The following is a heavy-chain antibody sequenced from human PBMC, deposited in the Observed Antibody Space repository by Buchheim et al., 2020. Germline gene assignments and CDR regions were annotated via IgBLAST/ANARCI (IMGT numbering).Heavy chain of an antibody. CDR1: GGSFSGYY. CDR2: INHSGST. V-gene: IGHV4-34*01. J-gene: IGHJ6*02. Sequence: QVQLQQWGAGLLKPSETLSLTCAVYGGSFSGYYWSWSRQPPGKGLEWIGEINHSGSTNYNPSLKSRVTISVDTSKNQFSLQLSYVTAADTAVYYCARGIRYSGYSYYYYYYGMDVWGQGTT. D-gene: IGHD5-12*01. CDR3: ARGIRYSGYSYYYYYYGMDV.